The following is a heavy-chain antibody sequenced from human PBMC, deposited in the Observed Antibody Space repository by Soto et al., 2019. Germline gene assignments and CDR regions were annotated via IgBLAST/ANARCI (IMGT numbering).Heavy chain of an antibody. D-gene: IGHD3-16*01. CDR3: ARTYYDYVLGDAFDI. V-gene: IGHV4-30-2*01. CDR1: GAYISSGVYS. CDR2: IFPSGST. J-gene: IGHJ3*02. Sequence: SETLSRTWAVSGAYISSGVYSWSSDRQPPGRGLDWSGYIFPSGSTNFNPSLKSRVTISLDTSKNQFSLRLTCVTAADTAMYYCARTYYDYVLGDAFDIWGQGAMVTVSS.